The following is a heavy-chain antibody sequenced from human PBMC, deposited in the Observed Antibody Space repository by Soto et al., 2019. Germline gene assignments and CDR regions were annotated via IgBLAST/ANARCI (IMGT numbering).Heavy chain of an antibody. Sequence: ASVKVSCKASDYTFTSYGISWVRQAPGQGLEWMGWISAYNGNTNYAQKLQGRVTMTTDTSTSTAYMELRSLRSDDTAVYYCARDSTPKAILVLKPDKPYSCYYGLDVWGQGTTATVSS. CDR3: ARDSTPKAILVLKPDKPYSCYYGLDV. CDR2: ISAYNGNT. CDR1: DYTFTSYG. V-gene: IGHV1-18*04. D-gene: IGHD5-18*01. J-gene: IGHJ6*02.